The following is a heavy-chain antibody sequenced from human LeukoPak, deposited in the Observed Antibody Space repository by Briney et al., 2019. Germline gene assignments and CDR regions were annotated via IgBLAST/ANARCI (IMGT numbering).Heavy chain of an antibody. Sequence: SETLSLTCTVSGGSISSYYWSWIRQPPGKGLEWIGYIYYSGSTNYNPSLKSRVTISVDTSKNQFSLKLSSVTAADTVVYYCARLWSGYYSFDYWGRGTLVTVSS. CDR2: IYYSGST. J-gene: IGHJ4*02. CDR1: GGSISSYY. CDR3: ARLWSGYYSFDY. V-gene: IGHV4-59*08. D-gene: IGHD3-3*01.